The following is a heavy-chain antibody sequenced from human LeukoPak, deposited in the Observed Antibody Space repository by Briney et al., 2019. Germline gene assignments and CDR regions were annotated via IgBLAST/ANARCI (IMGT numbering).Heavy chain of an antibody. D-gene: IGHD1-1*01. CDR1: GFTFSSYE. J-gene: IGHJ6*02. CDR2: ISSSGSTI. V-gene: IGHV3-48*03. CDR3: AREDWNQGGYYYGMDV. Sequence: GGSLRLSCAASGFTFSSYEMNWVRQAPGKGLEWVSYISSSGSTIYYADSVKGRFTISRDNAKNSLYLLMNSLRAEDTAVYYCAREDWNQGGYYYGMDVWGQGTTVTVSS.